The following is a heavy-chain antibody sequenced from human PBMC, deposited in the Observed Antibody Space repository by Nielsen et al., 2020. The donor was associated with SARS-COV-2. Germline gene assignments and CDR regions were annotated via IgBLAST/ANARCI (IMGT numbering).Heavy chain of an antibody. CDR2: ISSDSNAR. V-gene: IGHV3-48*04. D-gene: IGHD4-11*01. CDR1: GFSFSSYS. Sequence: GGSLRLSCAASGFSFSSYSMNWVRQAPGKGLEWVSYISSDSNARYYADFVKGRVTISRDNAKNTLYLQMNSLRAEDTAVYYCASNDYSNSEELIYWGQGTLVTVSS. J-gene: IGHJ4*02. CDR3: ASNDYSNSEELIY.